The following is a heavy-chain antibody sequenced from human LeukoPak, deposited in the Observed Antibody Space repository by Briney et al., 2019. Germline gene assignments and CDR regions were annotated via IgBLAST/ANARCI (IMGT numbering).Heavy chain of an antibody. CDR3: ARSSIVVVSILDY. J-gene: IGHJ4*02. CDR2: IRSNGGST. CDR1: GFPFSSYA. D-gene: IGHD2-2*01. V-gene: IGHV3-64*01. Sequence: GGSLRLSCAASGFPFSSYAMHWVRQAPGKGLEYVSAIRSNGGSTSYANSVKGRFTISRDNSKNTLYLQMGSLRAEDMAVYYCARSSIVVVSILDYWGQGTLFTVSS.